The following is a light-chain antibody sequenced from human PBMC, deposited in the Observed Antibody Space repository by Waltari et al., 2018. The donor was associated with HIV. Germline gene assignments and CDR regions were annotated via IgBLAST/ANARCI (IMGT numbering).Light chain of an antibody. CDR1: NIGSKS. V-gene: IGLV3-21*02. Sequence: SYVLTQPPSVSVAPGQTARITRGGNNIGSKSVHWYQQKPGQAPVLVVYDDSDRPSGIPDRFSGSNSGNTATLTISRVEAGDEADYYCQVWDSSSDHVVFGGGTKLTVL. J-gene: IGLJ2*01. CDR2: DDS. CDR3: QVWDSSSDHVV.